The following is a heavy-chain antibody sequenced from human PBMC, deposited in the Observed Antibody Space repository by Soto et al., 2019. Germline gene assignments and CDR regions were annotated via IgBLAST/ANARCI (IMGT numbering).Heavy chain of an antibody. J-gene: IGHJ6*02. CDR2: IDPSDSYT. CDR1: GYSFTSYW. CDR3: ARFGRYYYDSSGFYGMDV. D-gene: IGHD3-22*01. Sequence: GESLKISCKGSGYSFTSYWISWVRQMPGKGLEWMGRIDPSDSYTNYSPSFQGHVTISADKSISTAYLQWSSLKASDTAMYYCARFGRYYYDSSGFYGMDVWGQGTTVTVPS. V-gene: IGHV5-10-1*01.